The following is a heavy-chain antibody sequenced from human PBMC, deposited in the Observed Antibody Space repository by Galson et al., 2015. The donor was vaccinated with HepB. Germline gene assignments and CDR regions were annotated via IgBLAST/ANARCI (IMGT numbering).Heavy chain of an antibody. CDR1: GDSISSDPW. V-gene: IGHV4-4*02. D-gene: IGHD5-24*01. CDR3: ARAREGRGYFDY. J-gene: IGHJ4*02. Sequence: ETLSLTCAVSGDSISSDPWWSWVRQPPGEGLEWIGEIYHSGGTNYRPSLKSRVTISVDKSKNLFSLKLTFVTAADTAVYYCARAREGRGYFDYWGQGTLVTVSS. CDR2: IYHSGGT.